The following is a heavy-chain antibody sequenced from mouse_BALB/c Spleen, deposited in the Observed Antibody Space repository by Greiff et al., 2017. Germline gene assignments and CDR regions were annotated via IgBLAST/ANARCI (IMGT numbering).Heavy chain of an antibody. J-gene: IGHJ2*01. Sequence: VQRVESGAGLVQPGGSLKLSCAASGFTFSSYGMPWVRQTPDKRLELVATVNSNGGSTYYPDSVKGRFTISRDTAKNTLYLQMSSLKSEATAMYYYAREYDGSCFDDWGQGTTLTVSS. D-gene: IGHD1-1*01. V-gene: IGHV5-6-3*01. CDR3: AREYDGSCFDD. CDR1: GFTFSSYG. CDR2: VNSNGGST.